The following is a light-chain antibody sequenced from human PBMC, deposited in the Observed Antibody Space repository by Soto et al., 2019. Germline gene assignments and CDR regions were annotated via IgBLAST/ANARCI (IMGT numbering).Light chain of an antibody. CDR3: QQRSNWPPLYT. J-gene: IGKJ2*01. CDR1: QSVSSY. V-gene: IGKV3-11*01. Sequence: EIVLTQSPATLSLSPGERATLSCRASQSVSSYLAWYQQKPGQAPRLLIYDASHRATGIPARFSGSGSGTDFILTISSLEPEDFAVYYCQQRSNWPPLYTFGQGTKLEIK. CDR2: DAS.